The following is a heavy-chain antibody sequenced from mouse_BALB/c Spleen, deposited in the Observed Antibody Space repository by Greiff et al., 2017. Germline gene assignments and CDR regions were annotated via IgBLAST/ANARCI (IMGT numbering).Heavy chain of an antibody. CDR2: ISNGGGST. Sequence: EVKLMESGGGLVQPGGSLKLSCAASGFTFSSYTMSWVRQTPEKRLEWVAYISNGGGSTYYPDTVKGRFTISRDNAKNTLYLQMSSLKSEDTAMYYCARQRGSLYYFDYWGQGTTLTVSS. J-gene: IGHJ2*01. CDR3: ARQRGSLYYFDY. CDR1: GFTFSSYT. V-gene: IGHV5-12-2*01.